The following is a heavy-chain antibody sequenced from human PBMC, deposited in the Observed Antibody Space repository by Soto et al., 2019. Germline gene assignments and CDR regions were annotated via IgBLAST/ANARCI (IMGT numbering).Heavy chain of an antibody. CDR1: GYTFTSYA. Sequence: GASVKVSCKASGYTFTSYAMHWVRQAPGQRLERMGWINAGNGNTKYSQKFQGRVTITRDTSASTAYMELSSLRSEDTAVYYCASSQGSGYYYYGMDVWGQGTTVTVSS. CDR3: ASSQGSGYYYYGMDV. V-gene: IGHV1-3*01. J-gene: IGHJ6*02. D-gene: IGHD3-10*01. CDR2: INAGNGNT.